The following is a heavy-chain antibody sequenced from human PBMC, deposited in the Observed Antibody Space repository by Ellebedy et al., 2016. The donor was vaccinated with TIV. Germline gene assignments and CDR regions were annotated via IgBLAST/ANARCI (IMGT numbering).Heavy chain of an antibody. J-gene: IGHJ4*02. Sequence: SETLSLXXTVSGVSVSSSSYHWGWIRQPPGKGLEWIGSIYYTGSTSYNPSLNSRITMSVDTSKKQFSLKVNNVTAADTAVYYCARFPYYDTRNFQPGFDCWGQGTLVIVSS. CDR3: ARFPYYDTRNFQPGFDC. V-gene: IGHV4-39*07. D-gene: IGHD3-9*01. CDR2: IYYTGST. CDR1: GVSVSSSSYH.